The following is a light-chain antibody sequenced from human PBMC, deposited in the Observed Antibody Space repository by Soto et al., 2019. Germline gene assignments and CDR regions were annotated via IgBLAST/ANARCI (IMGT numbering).Light chain of an antibody. Sequence: QSALTQPPSASGSPGQSVTISCTGTSSDVGGYNYVSWYQQHPGKAPKLMIYEVSKRPSGVTERFSGSKSGNTASLTVSGLQDEDEADYYCRSYAGSNGVVFGGGTTLPVL. V-gene: IGLV2-8*01. J-gene: IGLJ2*01. CDR2: EVS. CDR1: SSDVGGYNY. CDR3: RSYAGSNGVV.